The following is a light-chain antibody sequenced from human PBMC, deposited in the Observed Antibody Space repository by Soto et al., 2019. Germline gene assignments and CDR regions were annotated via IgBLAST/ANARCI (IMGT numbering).Light chain of an antibody. J-gene: IGLJ2*01. Sequence: QSVLTQPASVSGSPGQSITISCTGTSSDVGGYNYVSWYQQHPGKAPKLIIYEVSYRPSGVSNRFSGSKSDNTASLTISGLQPEDDGDYYCSSYTRSDTVIFGGGTKVTVL. CDR1: SSDVGGYNY. V-gene: IGLV2-14*01. CDR3: SSYTRSDTVI. CDR2: EVS.